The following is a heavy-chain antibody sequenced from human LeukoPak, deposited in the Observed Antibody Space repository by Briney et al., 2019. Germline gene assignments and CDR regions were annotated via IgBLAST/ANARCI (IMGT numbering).Heavy chain of an antibody. CDR1: GGSISTYY. CDR2: IYYSGST. D-gene: IGHD1-26*01. V-gene: IGHV4-59*08. J-gene: IGHJ4*02. CDR3: ASRSIVGATDY. Sequence: SETLSLTCTVSGGSISTYYWSWLRQPPGKGLEWSGYIYYSGSTNYNPSLKSRVTISVDTSKNQFSLKLSSVTAADTAVYYCASRSIVGATDYWGQGTLVTVSS.